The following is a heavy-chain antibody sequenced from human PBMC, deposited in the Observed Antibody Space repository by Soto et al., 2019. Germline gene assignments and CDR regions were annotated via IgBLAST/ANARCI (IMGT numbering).Heavy chain of an antibody. Sequence: GRSLKIPCKGSGYTFTNNWVGWVRQMPGKGLEWMGIIYPSDSDTRYSPSFQGQVTISVDKSIATAYLQWSSLKASDTAMYYCAXRSEYHYGSGKYYGLDVWGQGTTVTVSS. CDR2: IYPSDSDT. D-gene: IGHD3-10*01. CDR3: AXRSEYHYGSGKYYGLDV. J-gene: IGHJ6*01. CDR1: GYTFTNNW. V-gene: IGHV5-51*01.